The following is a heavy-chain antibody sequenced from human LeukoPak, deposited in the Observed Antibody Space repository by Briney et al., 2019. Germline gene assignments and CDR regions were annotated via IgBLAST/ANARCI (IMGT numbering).Heavy chain of an antibody. CDR2: INPNSGGT. Sequence: GASVKVSCKASGYTFTSYAMNWVRQATGQGLEWMGWINPNSGGTNYAQKFQGWVTMTRDTSISTAYMELSRLRSDDTSVYYCAREGSGWYVIDYWGQGTLVTVSS. CDR3: AREGSGWYVIDY. CDR1: GYTFTSYA. J-gene: IGHJ4*02. D-gene: IGHD6-19*01. V-gene: IGHV1-2*04.